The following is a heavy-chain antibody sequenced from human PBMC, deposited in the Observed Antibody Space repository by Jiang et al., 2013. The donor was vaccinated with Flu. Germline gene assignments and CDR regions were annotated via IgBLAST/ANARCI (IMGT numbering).Heavy chain of an antibody. CDR1: GFTFSSHV. CDR3: ALSSGHDF. V-gene: IGHV3-23*01. D-gene: IGHD3-10*01. CDR2: ISGSGTST. Sequence: GFVQPGGSLRLSCAASGFTFSSHVMSWVRQAPGKGLEWVSSISGSGTSTYYTDSVKGRFTISRDNSKNTLFLQMNSLRGEDTAVYYCALSSGHDFWGQGTLVTVSS. J-gene: IGHJ4*02.